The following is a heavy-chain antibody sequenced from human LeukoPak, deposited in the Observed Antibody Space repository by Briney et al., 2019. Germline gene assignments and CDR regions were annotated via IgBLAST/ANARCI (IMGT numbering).Heavy chain of an antibody. CDR3: ARTYCGGDCYSY. CDR2: IYHRGST. Sequence: SETLSLTCAVSGYSISSGYYWGWIRQPPGKGLEWIGSIYHRGSTYYNPSLKSRVPISVDPAKNQFSLKLSSVTAADTAVYYCARTYCGGDCYSYWGQGTLVTVSS. D-gene: IGHD2-21*01. V-gene: IGHV4-38-2*01. CDR1: GYSISSGYY. J-gene: IGHJ4*02.